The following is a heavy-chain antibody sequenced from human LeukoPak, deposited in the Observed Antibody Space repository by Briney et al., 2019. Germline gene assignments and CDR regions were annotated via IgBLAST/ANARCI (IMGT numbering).Heavy chain of an antibody. J-gene: IGHJ5*02. CDR3: ARTILRITTIVVVAAAENWFDP. V-gene: IGHV4-39*07. Sequence: SETLSLTCTVSGGSIISSNYYWGYIRQPPGKGLEWIGEINHSGSTNYNPSLKSRVTISVDTSKNQFSLKLSSVTAADTAVYYCARTILRITTIVVVAAAENWFDPWGQGTLVTVSS. D-gene: IGHD3-22*01. CDR1: GGSIISSNYY. CDR2: INHSGST.